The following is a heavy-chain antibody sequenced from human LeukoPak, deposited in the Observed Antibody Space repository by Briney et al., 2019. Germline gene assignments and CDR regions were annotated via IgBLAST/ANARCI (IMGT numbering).Heavy chain of an antibody. CDR3: ARESPAPGYSSGWSDY. J-gene: IGHJ4*02. Sequence: PGGSLRLSCAASGFTFSSYAMPWVRQAPGKGLEWVAVISYDGSNKYYADSVKGRFTISRDNSKNTLYLQMNSLRAEDTAVYYCARESPAPGYSSGWSDYWGQGTLVTVSS. V-gene: IGHV3-30*04. CDR1: GFTFSSYA. CDR2: ISYDGSNK. D-gene: IGHD6-19*01.